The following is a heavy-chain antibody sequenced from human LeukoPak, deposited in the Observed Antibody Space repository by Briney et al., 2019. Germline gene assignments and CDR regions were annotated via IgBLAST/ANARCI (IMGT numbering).Heavy chain of an antibody. CDR1: GGSISSSSYY. J-gene: IGHJ2*01. Sequence: SETLSLTCTVSGGSISSSSYYWGWIRQPPGKGLEWIGGIYYSGSTYYNPSLKSRVTISVDTSKNQVSLKLSSVTAADTAVYYCARRPTPRYFDLWGRGTLVTVSS. V-gene: IGHV4-39*01. CDR3: ARRPTPRYFDL. D-gene: IGHD4-23*01. CDR2: IYYSGST.